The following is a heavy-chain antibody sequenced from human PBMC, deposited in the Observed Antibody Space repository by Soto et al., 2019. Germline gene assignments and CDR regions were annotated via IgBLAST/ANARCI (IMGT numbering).Heavy chain of an antibody. V-gene: IGHV1-69*13. CDR3: ARTTVAAAENGWFDP. D-gene: IGHD6-13*01. CDR2: IIPIFGTA. Sequence: SVKVSCKASGGTFSSYAISWVRQAPGQGLEWMGVIIPIFGTANYAQKFQGRVTITADESTSTAYMELSSLRSEDTAVYYCARTTVAAAENGWFDPWGQGTLVTVSS. J-gene: IGHJ5*02. CDR1: GGTFSSYA.